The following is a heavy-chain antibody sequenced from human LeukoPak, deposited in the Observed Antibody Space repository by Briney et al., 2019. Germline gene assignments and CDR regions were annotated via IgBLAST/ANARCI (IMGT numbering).Heavy chain of an antibody. V-gene: IGHV1-69*04. CDR3: ARDGEMATIYFDY. D-gene: IGHD5-24*01. J-gene: IGHJ4*02. CDR1: GGTFSSYA. CDR2: IIPIVGIA. Sequence: SVKVSCKASGGTFSSYALSWVRQAPGQGLEWMGTIIPIVGIANYAQKFQGRATITADKSTSTAYMELSSLKSEDTAVYYCARDGEMATIYFDYWGQGTLVTVSS.